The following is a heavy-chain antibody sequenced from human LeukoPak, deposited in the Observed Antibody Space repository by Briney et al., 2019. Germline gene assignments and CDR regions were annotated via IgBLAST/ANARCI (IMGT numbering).Heavy chain of an antibody. Sequence: SVKVSCKASGYTFTGYYMHWVRQAPGQGLEWMGWINPNSGGTNYAQKFQGRVTITRDTSISTAYMELSRLRSDDTAVYYCARDWVYCSSTSCYDWGQGTLVTVSS. CDR1: GYTFTGYY. V-gene: IGHV1-2*02. CDR3: ARDWVYCSSTSCYD. D-gene: IGHD2-2*01. CDR2: INPNSGGT. J-gene: IGHJ4*02.